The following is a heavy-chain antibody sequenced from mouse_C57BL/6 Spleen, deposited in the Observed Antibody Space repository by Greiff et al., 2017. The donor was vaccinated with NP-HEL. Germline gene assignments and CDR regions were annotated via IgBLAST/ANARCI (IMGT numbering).Heavy chain of an antibody. Sequence: EVQLVESGGGLVKPGGSLKLSCAASGFTFSSYTMSWVRQTPEKRLEWVATISGGGGNTYYPDSVKGRFTISRDNAKNTLYLEMSSLRSEDTALYYCARRGACITTVVGASYYFDYWGQGTTLTVSS. V-gene: IGHV5-9*01. CDR1: GFTFSSYT. CDR3: ARRGACITTVVGASYYFDY. D-gene: IGHD1-1*01. CDR2: ISGGGGNT. J-gene: IGHJ2*01.